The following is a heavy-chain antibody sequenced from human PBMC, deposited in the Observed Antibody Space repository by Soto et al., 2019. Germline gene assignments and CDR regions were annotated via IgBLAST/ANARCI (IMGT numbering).Heavy chain of an antibody. CDR3: ARDNYDFLTGYYSYYGLDV. J-gene: IGHJ6*02. D-gene: IGHD3-9*01. CDR1: GYTFTSYY. Sequence: ASVKVSCKASGYTFTSYYMHWVRQAPGQGLEWKGIINPSGGSTSYAQKFQGRVTMTRDTSTSTVYMELSRLRSEDTAVYYCARDNYDFLTGYYSYYGLDVWGQRTTVSVSS. V-gene: IGHV1-46*01. CDR2: INPSGGST.